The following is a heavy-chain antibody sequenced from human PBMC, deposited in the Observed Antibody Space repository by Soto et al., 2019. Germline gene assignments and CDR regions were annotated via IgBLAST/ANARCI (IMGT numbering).Heavy chain of an antibody. D-gene: IGHD3-3*01. Sequence: PSETLSLTCAVYGGSFSGYYWSWIRQPPGKGLEWIGEINHSGSTNYNPSLKSRVTISVDTSKNQFSLKLSSVTAADTAVYYCAFQGLYGVVRLPYYYGMDVWGQGTTVTVSS. CDR2: INHSGST. V-gene: IGHV4-34*01. CDR1: GGSFSGYY. J-gene: IGHJ6*02. CDR3: AFQGLYGVVRLPYYYGMDV.